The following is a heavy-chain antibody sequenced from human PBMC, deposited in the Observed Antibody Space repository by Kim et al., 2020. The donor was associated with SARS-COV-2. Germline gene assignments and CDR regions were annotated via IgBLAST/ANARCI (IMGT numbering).Heavy chain of an antibody. CDR2: ISHSGTT. Sequence: SETLSLTCAVSGGSISNSWWSWVRQPPGRGLEWIGEISHSGTTNYNASLRSRVTISVDKSNNQFSLKLTSVTAADTAVYYCAQIRFPRCLDYWGYGTLVT. CDR1: GGSISNSW. V-gene: IGHV4-4*02. J-gene: IGHJ4*01. D-gene: IGHD3-16*01. CDR3: AQIRFPRCLDY.